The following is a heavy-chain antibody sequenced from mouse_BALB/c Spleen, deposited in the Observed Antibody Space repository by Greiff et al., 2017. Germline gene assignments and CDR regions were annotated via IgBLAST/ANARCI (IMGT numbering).Heavy chain of an antibody. CDR3: TRSIYYDYDDAMDY. CDR2: IRLKSNNYAT. V-gene: IGHV6-6*02. CDR1: GFTFSNYW. J-gene: IGHJ4*01. Sequence: EVMLVESGGGLVQPGGSMKLSCVASGFTFSNYWMNWVRQSPEKGLEWVAEIRLKSNNYATHYAESVKGRFTISRDDSKSSVYLQMNNLRAEDTGIYYCTRSIYYDYDDAMDYWGQGTSVTVSS. D-gene: IGHD2-4*01.